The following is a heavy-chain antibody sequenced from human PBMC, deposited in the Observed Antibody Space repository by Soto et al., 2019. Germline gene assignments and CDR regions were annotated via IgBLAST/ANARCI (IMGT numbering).Heavy chain of an antibody. CDR2: ISSSSSYI. J-gene: IGHJ5*02. CDR3: ARDTPYSSSWYNWFDP. CDR1: GFTFSSYS. Sequence: PGGSLRLSCAASGFTFSSYSMNWVRQAPGKGLEWVSSISSSSSYIYYADSVKGRFTISRDNAKNSLYLQMNSLRAEDTAVYYCARDTPYSSSWYNWFDPWGQGTLVTVSS. D-gene: IGHD6-13*01. V-gene: IGHV3-21*01.